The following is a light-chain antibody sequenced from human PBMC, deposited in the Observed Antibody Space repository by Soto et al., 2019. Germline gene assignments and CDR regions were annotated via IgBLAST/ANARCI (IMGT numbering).Light chain of an antibody. V-gene: IGLV2-23*01. Sequence: QSVLTQPASVSASPGQSITISCTGSSSNIGSFNLVSWYQQHPGRAPKLIIYEANKRPSGISSRFSGSKSGNTATLTISGLQAEDEAHYYCCSYAGITTVVFGGGTQLTVL. CDR1: SSNIGSFNL. CDR3: CSYAGITTVV. CDR2: EAN. J-gene: IGLJ2*01.